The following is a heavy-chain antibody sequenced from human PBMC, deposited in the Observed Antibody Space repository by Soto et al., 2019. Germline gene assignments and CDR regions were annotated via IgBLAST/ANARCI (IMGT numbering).Heavy chain of an antibody. Sequence: EVQLVESGGRLVKPGGSLRLSCAASGFTFISHSMNWVRQAPGKGLEWVSSISSSSSYIYYADSVKGRFTISRDNAKNSLYLQMNSLRAEDTAVYYCAISPTPNWFDPWGQGTLVTVSS. CDR2: ISSSSSYI. CDR1: GFTFISHS. V-gene: IGHV3-21*01. CDR3: AISPTPNWFDP. J-gene: IGHJ5*02.